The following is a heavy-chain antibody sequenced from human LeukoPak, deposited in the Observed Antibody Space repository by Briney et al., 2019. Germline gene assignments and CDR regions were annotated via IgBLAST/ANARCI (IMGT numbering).Heavy chain of an antibody. D-gene: IGHD3-9*01. CDR2: ISYDGSNK. CDR3: ARGDLYYDILTGYYY. CDR1: GFTFSSYA. Sequence: PGGSLRLPCAASGFTFSSYAMHWVRQAPGKGLEWVAVISYDGSNKYYADSVKGRFTISRDNSKNTLYLQMNSLRAEDTAVYYCARGDLYYDILTGYYYWGQGTLVTVSS. V-gene: IGHV3-30-3*01. J-gene: IGHJ4*02.